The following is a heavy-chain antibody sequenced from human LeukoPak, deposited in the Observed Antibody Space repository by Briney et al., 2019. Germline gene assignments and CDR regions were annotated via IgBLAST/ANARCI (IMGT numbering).Heavy chain of an antibody. CDR1: GDSISRYY. CDR2: IHYSGST. D-gene: IGHD1-26*01. J-gene: IGHJ4*02. CDR3: ARGLLVGNTGYYFDY. Sequence: PSETLSLTCTVSGDSISRYYWTWIRQPTGKGREWLGYIHYSGSTNYHPSLKSRVTLSVDTSKKQFSLKLSSVTAADTAVYYCARGLLVGNTGYYFDYWGQGTLVTVSS. V-gene: IGHV4-59*01.